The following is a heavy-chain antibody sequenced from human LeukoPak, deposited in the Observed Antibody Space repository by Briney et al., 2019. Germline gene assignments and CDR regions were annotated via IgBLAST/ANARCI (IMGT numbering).Heavy chain of an antibody. CDR2: IYHSGST. J-gene: IGHJ4*02. CDR3: ARLRDPDTAMVRNRALDY. D-gene: IGHD5-18*01. Sequence: TSETLSLTCAVSGDSISSSNWWSWVRQPPGKGLEWIGEIYHSGSTIYNPSLKSRVTISVDKSKNQLSLKVSSVTAADTAVYYCARLRDPDTAMVRNRALDYWGQGTLVTVSS. CDR1: GDSISSSNW. V-gene: IGHV4-4*02.